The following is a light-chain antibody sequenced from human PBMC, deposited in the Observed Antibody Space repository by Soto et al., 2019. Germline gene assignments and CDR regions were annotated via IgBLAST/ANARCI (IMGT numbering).Light chain of an antibody. CDR3: QQYTNWPMYT. V-gene: IGKV3-15*01. Sequence: EIVMTQSPATLSVSPGERASLSCRASHSVFSNLAWYQQKPGQAPRLLIYGASTRATGIPARFSGSGSGTEFTLTISSLQSEDFAVYYWQQYTNWPMYTFGPGTKLEI. CDR1: HSVFSN. CDR2: GAS. J-gene: IGKJ2*01.